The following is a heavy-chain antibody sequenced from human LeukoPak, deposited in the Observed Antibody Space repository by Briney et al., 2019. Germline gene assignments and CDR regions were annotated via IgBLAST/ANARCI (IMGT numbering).Heavy chain of an antibody. J-gene: IGHJ4*02. V-gene: IGHV3-21*01. CDR1: GFNLNNYN. Sequence: PGGSLRLSCAASGFNLNNYNINWVRQAPGKGLEWVSSISSYSSYIFYADSVKGRFTISRDIAKNSVYLQMYSLRAEDSAVYFCARVHLDYSDFDYWGQGTRVTVSS. CDR3: ARVHLDYSDFDY. CDR2: ISSYSSYI. D-gene: IGHD2-21*01.